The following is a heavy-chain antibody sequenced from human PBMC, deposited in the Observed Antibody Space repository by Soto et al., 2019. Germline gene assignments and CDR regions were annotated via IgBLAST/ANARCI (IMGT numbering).Heavy chain of an antibody. CDR3: ARDLRRHSGVVVDWFDP. CDR2: ISAYNGNT. D-gene: IGHD3-3*01. CDR1: GYTFTSYG. J-gene: IGHJ5*02. Sequence: QVQLVQSGAEVKKPGASVKVSCKASGYTFTSYGISWVRQAPGQGLEWMGWISAYNGNTNYAQKLQGRVTMTTDTSTSTAYMELRNLRSDDTAVYYCARDLRRHSGVVVDWFDPWGQGTLVTVSS. V-gene: IGHV1-18*01.